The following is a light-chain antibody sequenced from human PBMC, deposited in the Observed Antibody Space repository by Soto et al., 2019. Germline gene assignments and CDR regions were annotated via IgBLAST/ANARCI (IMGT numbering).Light chain of an antibody. J-gene: IGKJ5*01. Sequence: EIVMTQCPASLSVSPGDIATISYMDSQSVSSSLAWYQQKPGQAPRLLIYGASTRATGIPARFSGSGSGTEFTLTISSLQSEDFAIYYCQQYNNWPPITFGQGTRLEIK. CDR1: QSVSSS. V-gene: IGKV3-15*01. CDR2: GAS. CDR3: QQYNNWPPIT.